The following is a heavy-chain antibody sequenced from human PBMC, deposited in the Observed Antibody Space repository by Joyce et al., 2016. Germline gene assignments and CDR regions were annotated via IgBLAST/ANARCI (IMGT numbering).Heavy chain of an antibody. CDR3: ASQYQHRYYYYGMDV. J-gene: IGHJ6*02. Sequence: EVQLVESGGGLIQPRGSLRLSCAASGFTVSGNYMSWVRQAPGKGLEWVSVIYSGGSTYYADSVKGRFTISRDNSKNTLDLQMNSLRAEDTAVYYCASQYQHRYYYYGMDVWGQGTTVTVSS. D-gene: IGHD3-3*02. CDR1: GFTVSGNY. CDR2: IYSGGST. V-gene: IGHV3-53*01.